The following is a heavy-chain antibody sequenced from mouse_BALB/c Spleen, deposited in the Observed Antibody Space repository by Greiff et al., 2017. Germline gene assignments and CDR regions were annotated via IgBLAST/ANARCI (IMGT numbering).Heavy chain of an antibody. V-gene: IGHV5-9-3*01. CDR3: ARRGGGNYCFDY. Sequence: EVQGVESGGGLVKPGGSLKLSCAASGFTFSSYAMSWVRQTPEKRLEWVATISSGGSYTYYPDSVKGRFTISRDNAKNTLYLQMSSLRSEDTAMYYCARRGGGNYCFDYWGQGTTLTVSS. J-gene: IGHJ2*01. CDR1: GFTFSSYA. CDR2: ISSGGSYT. D-gene: IGHD2-1*01.